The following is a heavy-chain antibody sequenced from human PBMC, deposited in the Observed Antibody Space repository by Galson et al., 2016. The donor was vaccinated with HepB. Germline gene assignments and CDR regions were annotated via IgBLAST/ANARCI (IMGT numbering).Heavy chain of an antibody. D-gene: IGHD3-9*01. CDR1: GGSISSGSYY. CDR3: ARGWLSDDY. J-gene: IGHJ4*02. Sequence: SETLSLTCTVSGGSISSGSYYWAWTRQPPGKGLEWIGSIYYSGSTYHNPSLKSRVTMSEDTSKNQFSLKLNSETAADTAGYYCARGWLSDDYWGQGTLVTVSS. CDR2: IYYSGST. V-gene: IGHV4-39*07.